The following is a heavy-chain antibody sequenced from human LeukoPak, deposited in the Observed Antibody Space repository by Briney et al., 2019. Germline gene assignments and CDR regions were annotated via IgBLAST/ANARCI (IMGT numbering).Heavy chain of an antibody. D-gene: IGHD3-10*01. Sequence: ESGGGLVQPGGSLRLSCAASGFTFSSYAMSWVRQAPGKGLEWVSLIYGGGSTHYADSVKGRFTISRDNSKNTLYLQMNSLRAEDTAVYYCTRGAHTSYYGSGSYPWFDPWGQGTLVTVSS. CDR2: IYGGGST. V-gene: IGHV3-66*01. CDR3: TRGAHTSYYGSGSYPWFDP. J-gene: IGHJ5*02. CDR1: GFTFSSYA.